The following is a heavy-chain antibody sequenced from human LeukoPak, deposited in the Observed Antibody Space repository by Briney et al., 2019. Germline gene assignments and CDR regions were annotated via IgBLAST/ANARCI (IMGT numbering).Heavy chain of an antibody. V-gene: IGHV1-2*02. D-gene: IGHD3-3*01. CDR1: GYTCTGYY. CDR3: ARDLWSGYPDDY. J-gene: IGHJ4*02. CDR2: INPNSGGT. Sequence: ASVKVSCKASGYTCTGYYMHWVRQAPGQGLEWMGWINPNSGGTNYAQKFQGRVTMTRDTSISTAYMELSRLRSADTAVYYCARDLWSGYPDDYWGQGTLVTVSS.